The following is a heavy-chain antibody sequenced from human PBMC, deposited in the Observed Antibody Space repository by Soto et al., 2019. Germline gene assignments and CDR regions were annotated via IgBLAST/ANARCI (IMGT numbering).Heavy chain of an antibody. CDR1: GFTFSYAW. V-gene: IGHV3-15*01. CDR2: IKSKTDGGTT. CDR3: THDYGDYRYYFDY. J-gene: IGHJ4*02. Sequence: GSLRLSCVASGFTFSYAWMSWVRQAPGKGPEWVGRIKSKTDGGTTDYPAPVKGRFTLSRDDSKNTVYLQMNSLKTEDTAIYYCTHDYGDYRYYFDYWGQGTLVTVSS. D-gene: IGHD4-17*01.